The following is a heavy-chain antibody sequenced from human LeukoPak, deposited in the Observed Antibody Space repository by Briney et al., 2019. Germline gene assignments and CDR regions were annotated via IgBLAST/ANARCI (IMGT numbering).Heavy chain of an antibody. CDR3: ARGHGGLGGMDV. J-gene: IGHJ6*02. CDR2: INHSGST. V-gene: IGHV4-34*01. CDR1: GGSFSGYD. Sequence: SETLSLTCAVYGGSFSGYDWSWIRQPPGKGPEWIGEINHSGSTNYSPSLKSRVTISVDTSKNHFSLKVRSVTAADTAVYYCARGHGGLGGMDVWGQGTTVTVSS. D-gene: IGHD2-15*01.